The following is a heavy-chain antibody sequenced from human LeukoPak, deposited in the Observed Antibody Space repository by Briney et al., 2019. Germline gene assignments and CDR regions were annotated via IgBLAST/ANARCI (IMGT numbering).Heavy chain of an antibody. CDR1: GGSFSGYY. D-gene: IGHD3-22*01. CDR3: ARHPYDSSGYPG. V-gene: IGHV4-34*01. J-gene: IGHJ4*02. Sequence: SETLSLTCAVYGGSFSGYYWSWIRQPPGKGLEWIGEINHSGSTNYNPSLKSRVTISVDTSKNQFSLKLSSVTAADTAVHYCARHPYDSSGYPGWGQGTLVTVSS. CDR2: INHSGST.